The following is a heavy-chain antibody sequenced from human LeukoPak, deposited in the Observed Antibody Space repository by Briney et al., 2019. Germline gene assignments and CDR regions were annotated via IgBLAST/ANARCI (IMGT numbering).Heavy chain of an antibody. Sequence: PGGSLRLSCAASGFTVSSNYMSWVRQAPGKGLEWGSVIYSGGSTDYADSVKGRFTISRDNSKNTLYLQMNSLRAEDTAVYYCARSDCSGGSCYFDYWGQGTLVTVSS. CDR1: GFTVSSNY. CDR2: IYSGGST. J-gene: IGHJ4*02. D-gene: IGHD2-15*01. V-gene: IGHV3-53*01. CDR3: ARSDCSGGSCYFDY.